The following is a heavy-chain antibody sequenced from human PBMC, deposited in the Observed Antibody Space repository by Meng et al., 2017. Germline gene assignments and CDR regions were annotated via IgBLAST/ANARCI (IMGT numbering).Heavy chain of an antibody. CDR1: GYTFTSYA. D-gene: IGHD1-26*01. CDR2: INTNTGNP. V-gene: IGHV7-4-1*02. Sequence: HVQLVQPVSVLKKPGSLVKVSCKASGYTFTSYAMNWVRQAPGQGLEWMGWINTNTGNPTYAQGFTGRFVFSLDTSVSTAYLQISSLKAEDTAVYYCAREGRVDFDYWGQGTLVTVSS. J-gene: IGHJ4*02. CDR3: AREGRVDFDY.